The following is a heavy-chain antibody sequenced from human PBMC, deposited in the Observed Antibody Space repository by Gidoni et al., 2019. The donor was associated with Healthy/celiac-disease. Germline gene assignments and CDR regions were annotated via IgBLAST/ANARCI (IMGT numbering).Heavy chain of an antibody. Sequence: QVQLQQSRPGLVKPSQALYLTCTVSGGSISSGDYYWSWIRQHPGKGLEWIGYSYYSLSTYYNPSLKSRVTISVDTSKNQFSLKLSSVTAADTAVYYCARAPIMITFGGVIVPTSYFDYWGQGTLVTVSS. CDR1: GGSISSGDYY. D-gene: IGHD3-16*02. CDR3: ARAPIMITFGGVIVPTSYFDY. CDR2: SYYSLST. V-gene: IGHV4-31*03. J-gene: IGHJ4*02.